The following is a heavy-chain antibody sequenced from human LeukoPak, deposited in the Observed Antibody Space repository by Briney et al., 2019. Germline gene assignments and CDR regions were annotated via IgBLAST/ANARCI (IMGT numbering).Heavy chain of an antibody. CDR2: ISSSGSTI. Sequence: GGSLRLSCAASGFTFSSYEMNWVRKAPGKGLEWVSYISSSGSTIYYADSVKGRFTISRDNAKNSLYLQMNSLRAEDTAVYYCARDSYVWGSYRHFDYWGQGTLVTVSS. V-gene: IGHV3-48*03. CDR3: ARDSYVWGSYRHFDY. CDR1: GFTFSSYE. D-gene: IGHD3-16*02. J-gene: IGHJ4*02.